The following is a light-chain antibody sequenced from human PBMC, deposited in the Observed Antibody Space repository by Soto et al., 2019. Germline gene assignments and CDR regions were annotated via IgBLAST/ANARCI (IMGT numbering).Light chain of an antibody. V-gene: IGKV1-17*01. CDR1: QVIGNN. CDR2: AAY. Sequence: DIQMTQSPSSLSASVGDRVTLTCRASQVIGNNLGWYQQKPGKAPKRLIYAAYTLEGGVPSRFSGSGSATEFTLTISSLQPEDFATYYCLQLHTYPFTFGQGTKLEI. CDR3: LQLHTYPFT. J-gene: IGKJ2*01.